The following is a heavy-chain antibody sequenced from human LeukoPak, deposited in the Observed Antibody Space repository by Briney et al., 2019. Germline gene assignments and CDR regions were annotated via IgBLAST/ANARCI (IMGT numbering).Heavy chain of an antibody. CDR2: ISGSGGST. Sequence: GGSLRLPCAASGFTFSSYAMSWVRQAPGKGLEWVSAISGSGGSTYYADSVKGRFTISRDNSKNTLYLQMNSLRAEDTAVYYCAKATVVTAIYPDAFDIWGQGTMVTVSS. CDR3: AKATVVTAIYPDAFDI. CDR1: GFTFSSYA. D-gene: IGHD2-21*02. V-gene: IGHV3-23*01. J-gene: IGHJ3*02.